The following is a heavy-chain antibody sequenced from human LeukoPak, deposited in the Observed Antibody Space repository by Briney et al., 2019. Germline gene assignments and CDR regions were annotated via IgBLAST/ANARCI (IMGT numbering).Heavy chain of an antibody. Sequence: SETLSLTCAVSGYSISTGYFWGWIRQSPGQGLERIGSIFHTGSASYNPSLKSRATLSVDTSKNEFSLKLTSVSAADTAIYYCASPRGTYIDYWGQGTLVIVSS. CDR3: ASPRGTYIDY. CDR1: GYSISTGYF. J-gene: IGHJ4*02. CDR2: IFHTGSA. D-gene: IGHD3-16*01. V-gene: IGHV4-38-2*01.